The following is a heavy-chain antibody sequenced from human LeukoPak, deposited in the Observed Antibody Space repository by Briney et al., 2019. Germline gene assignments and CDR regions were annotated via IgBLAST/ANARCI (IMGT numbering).Heavy chain of an antibody. Sequence: ASVKVSCKASGGILNTHIFTWVRQAPGQGLEWMGKITPIIDSSKYAQKFQGRLTITADKSTGTVYMELSSLRSEDTAVYYCARVNLRGSQYNWFDPWGQGTLVTVSS. V-gene: IGHV1-69*08. CDR2: ITPIIDSS. J-gene: IGHJ5*02. CDR3: ARVNLRGSQYNWFDP. D-gene: IGHD1-26*01. CDR1: GGILNTHI.